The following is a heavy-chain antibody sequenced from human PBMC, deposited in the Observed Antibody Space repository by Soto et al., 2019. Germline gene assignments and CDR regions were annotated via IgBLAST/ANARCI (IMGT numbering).Heavy chain of an antibody. CDR1: GFTFSSYA. V-gene: IGHV3-30-3*01. D-gene: IGHD5-12*01. CDR2: ISYDGSNK. J-gene: IGHJ4*02. Sequence: GGSLRLSCAASGFTFSSYAMHWVRQAPGKGLEWVAVISYDGSNKYYADSVEGRFTISRDNSKNTLYLQMNSLRAEDTAVYYCERDGLSGYLDYWGQGTLVTVSS. CDR3: ERDGLSGYLDY.